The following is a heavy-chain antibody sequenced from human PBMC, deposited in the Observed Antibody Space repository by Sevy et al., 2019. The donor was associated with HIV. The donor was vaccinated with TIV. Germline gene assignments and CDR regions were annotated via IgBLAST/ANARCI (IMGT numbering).Heavy chain of an antibody. CDR1: GFTFGSYS. Sequence: GGSLRLSCAASGFTFGSYSMNWVRQAPGKGLEWVSYISSSSSTIYYADSVKGRFTISRDNAKNSLYLQMNSLRDEDTAVYYCASDDSSSWYYYDYWGQGTLVTVSS. J-gene: IGHJ4*02. V-gene: IGHV3-48*02. CDR2: ISSSSSTI. D-gene: IGHD6-13*01. CDR3: ASDDSSSWYYYDY.